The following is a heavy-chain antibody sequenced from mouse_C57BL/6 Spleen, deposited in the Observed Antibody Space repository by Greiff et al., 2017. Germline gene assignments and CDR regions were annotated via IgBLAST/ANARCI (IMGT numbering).Heavy chain of an antibody. Sequence: QVQLQQSGPGLVQPSQSLSITCTVSGFSLTSYGVHWVRQSPGKGLEWLGVIWSGGSTDYNAAFISRLSISKDNSKSQVFFKMNSLQADDTAIYYCARRDGYDGLYAMDYWGQGTSVTVSS. V-gene: IGHV2-2*01. J-gene: IGHJ4*01. D-gene: IGHD2-2*01. CDR3: ARRDGYDGLYAMDY. CDR2: IWSGGST. CDR1: GFSLTSYG.